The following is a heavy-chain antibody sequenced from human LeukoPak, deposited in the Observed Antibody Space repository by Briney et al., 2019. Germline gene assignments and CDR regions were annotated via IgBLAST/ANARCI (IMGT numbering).Heavy chain of an antibody. CDR2: ITGDGSGA. D-gene: IGHD1-1*01. Sequence: GGSLRLSCAASGFTFSSYWMHWVRQAPGKGLVWVSRITGDGSGANYADSVEGRFTISRDNAKNTLYLQMNSLRAEDTAVYYCARFAVTTAGDYWGQGTLLTVSS. V-gene: IGHV3-74*01. CDR1: GFTFSSYW. J-gene: IGHJ4*02. CDR3: ARFAVTTAGDY.